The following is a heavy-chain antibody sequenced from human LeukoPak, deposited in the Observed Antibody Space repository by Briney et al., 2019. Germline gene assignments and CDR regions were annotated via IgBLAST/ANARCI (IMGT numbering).Heavy chain of an antibody. Sequence: SETLSLTCTVSGDSISSYYWSWIRQPPGKGLEWIGYIYYSGGTDYNPTLKSRVTISVDTSKNQFSLKLRSVTAADTAVYYCARHVTISGPYDASDIWGQGTMVTVSP. CDR2: IYYSGGT. CDR3: ARHVTISGPYDASDI. V-gene: IGHV4-59*08. J-gene: IGHJ3*02. D-gene: IGHD5-24*01. CDR1: GDSISSYY.